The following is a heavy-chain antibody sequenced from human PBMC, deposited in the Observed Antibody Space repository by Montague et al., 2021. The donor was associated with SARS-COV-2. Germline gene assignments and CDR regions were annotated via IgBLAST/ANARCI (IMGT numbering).Heavy chain of an antibody. V-gene: IGHV4-34*01. CDR1: GGSFSGYY. CDR2: INHSGST. J-gene: IGHJ4*02. D-gene: IGHD6-13*01. Sequence: SETLSLTCAAYGGSFSGYYWSWIRQPPGKGLEWIGEINHSGSTNYNPSLKSRVTISVDTSKNQFSLKLSSVTAADTAVYYCARGHYSSSWYGIRYCFDFWGQGTLVTVSS. CDR3: ARGHYSSSWYGIRYCFDF.